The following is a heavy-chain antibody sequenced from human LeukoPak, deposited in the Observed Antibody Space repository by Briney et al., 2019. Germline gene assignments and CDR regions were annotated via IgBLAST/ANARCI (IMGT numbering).Heavy chain of an antibody. J-gene: IGHJ4*02. V-gene: IGHV4-39*07. CDR3: AREPGLHRGY. D-gene: IGHD2-21*02. Sequence: SETLSLTCTVSGGSISSSSYYWGWIRQPPGKGLEWVGSIYYSGSTYYNPSLKSRVTISVDTSKNQFSLKLSSVTAADTAVYYCAREPGLHRGYWGQGTLVTVSS. CDR2: IYYSGST. CDR1: GGSISSSSYY.